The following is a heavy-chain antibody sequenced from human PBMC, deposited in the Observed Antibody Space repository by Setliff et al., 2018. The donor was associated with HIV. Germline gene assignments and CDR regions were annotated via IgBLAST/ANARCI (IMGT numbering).Heavy chain of an antibody. CDR2: ITGSSSYT. CDR1: GFTFSNYE. CDR3: AKGFRPVDTALVSGPTY. J-gene: IGHJ4*02. V-gene: IGHV3-23*01. Sequence: GGSLRLSCAASGFTFSNYEMSWVRQAPGKGPEWVSYITGSSSYTYYADSVKGRFTISRDNSKNTLYLQMNSLRAEDTAVYYCAKGFRPVDTALVSGPTYWGQGIRVTVSS. D-gene: IGHD5-18*01.